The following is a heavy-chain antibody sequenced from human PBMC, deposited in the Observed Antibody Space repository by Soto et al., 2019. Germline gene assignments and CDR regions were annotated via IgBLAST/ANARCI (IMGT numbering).Heavy chain of an antibody. CDR2: IKQDGSER. CDR3: ASDRLRLGELSLIGYFDY. J-gene: IGHJ4*02. D-gene: IGHD3-16*02. V-gene: IGHV3-7*01. Sequence: PGGSLRLSCAASGFTFSSNWMSWVRQAPGKGLEWVANIKQDGSERYYVDSVKGRFTISRDNAKKSLYLQMNSLRVEDTAVYYCASDRLRLGELSLIGYFDYRGQRILVTVSS. CDR1: GFTFSSNW.